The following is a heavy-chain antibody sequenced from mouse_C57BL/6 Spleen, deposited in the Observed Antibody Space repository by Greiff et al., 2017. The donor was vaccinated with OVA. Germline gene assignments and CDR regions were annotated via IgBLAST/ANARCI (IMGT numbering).Heavy chain of an antibody. J-gene: IGHJ1*03. CDR3: ARVYYGSSYGYFDV. CDR1: GYTFTSYW. V-gene: IGHV1-55*01. Sequence: QVQLQQPGAELVKPGASVKMSCKASGYTFTSYWITWVKQRPGQGLAWIGDIYPGSGSTNYNEKFKSKATLTVETSSSTAYMQLSSLTSEDSAVYYCARVYYGSSYGYFDVWGTGTTVTVSS. D-gene: IGHD1-1*01. CDR2: IYPGSGST.